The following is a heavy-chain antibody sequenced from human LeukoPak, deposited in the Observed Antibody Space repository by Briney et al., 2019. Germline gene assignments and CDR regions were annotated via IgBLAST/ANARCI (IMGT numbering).Heavy chain of an antibody. Sequence: PSETLSLTCTVSGGSISNSGYYWGWIRQPPGKGLEWIGNIYYSGSTYYNPSLKSRVTISVDTSKNQFSLKLSSVTAADTAVYYCAKTYYCDPFDYWGQGTLVTVSS. CDR1: GGSISNSGYY. V-gene: IGHV4-39*01. CDR3: AKTYYCDPFDY. J-gene: IGHJ4*02. D-gene: IGHD3-22*01. CDR2: IYYSGST.